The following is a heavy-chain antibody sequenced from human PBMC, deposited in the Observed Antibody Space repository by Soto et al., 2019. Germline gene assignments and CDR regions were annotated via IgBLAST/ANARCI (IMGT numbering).Heavy chain of an antibody. J-gene: IGHJ4*02. CDR2: INAGNGNT. CDR1: GYTFTSYA. CDR3: ALGVLWFGELLVTV. Sequence: ASVKVSCKASGYTFTSYAMHWVRQAPGQRLEWMGWINAGNGNTKYSQKFQGRVTITRDTSASTAYMELSSLRSEDTAVYYCALGVLWFGELLVTVWGQGTLVTVSA. D-gene: IGHD3-10*01. V-gene: IGHV1-3*01.